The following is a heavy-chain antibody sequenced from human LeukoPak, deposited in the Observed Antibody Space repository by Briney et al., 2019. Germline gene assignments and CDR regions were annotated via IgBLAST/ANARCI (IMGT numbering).Heavy chain of an antibody. D-gene: IGHD3-22*01. Sequence: SETLSLTCTVSGGSISSYYWSWIRQPPGKGLEWIGYIYYSGSTNYNPSLKSRVTISVDTSKNQFSLKLSSVTAADTAVYYCARRRGKTYYYDSSGYYSTRGYFDYWGQGTLVTVSS. CDR1: GGSISSYY. CDR2: IYYSGST. V-gene: IGHV4-59*12. J-gene: IGHJ4*02. CDR3: ARRRGKTYYYDSSGYYSTRGYFDY.